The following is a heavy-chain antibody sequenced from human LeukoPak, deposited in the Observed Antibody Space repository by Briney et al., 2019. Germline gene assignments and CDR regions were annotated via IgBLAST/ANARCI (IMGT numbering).Heavy chain of an antibody. CDR2: IGASGGST. CDR3: AKGATVNNLYEAFDV. Sequence: GGSLRLSCVASGFTFSNHPMSWVRQAPGKGPEWVSIIGASGGSTHYADSVKGRFVVSRDNSKKTLYLQMNSLRAEDTALYYCAKGATVNNLYEAFDVWGQGTMVTVSS. J-gene: IGHJ3*01. D-gene: IGHD4-17*01. V-gene: IGHV3-23*01. CDR1: GFTFSNHP.